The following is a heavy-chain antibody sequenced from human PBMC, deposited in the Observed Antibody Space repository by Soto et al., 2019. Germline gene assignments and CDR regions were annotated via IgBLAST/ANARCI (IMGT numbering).Heavy chain of an antibody. CDR3: ARDRSGAAAGYYYYGMDV. Sequence: ASVKVSCKASGYTFTSYAMHWVRQAPGQRLEWMGWINAGNGNTKYSQKFQGRVTITRDTSASTAYMELSSLRSEDTAVYYCARDRSGAAAGYYYYGMDVWGQGTTVTVSS. J-gene: IGHJ6*02. CDR1: GYTFTSYA. V-gene: IGHV1-3*01. D-gene: IGHD6-13*01. CDR2: INAGNGNT.